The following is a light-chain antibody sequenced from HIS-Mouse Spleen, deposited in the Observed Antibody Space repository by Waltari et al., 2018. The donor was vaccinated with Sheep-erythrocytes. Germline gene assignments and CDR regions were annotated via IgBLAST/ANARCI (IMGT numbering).Light chain of an antibody. V-gene: IGLV2-23*01. CDR3: CSYAGSSTPWV. J-gene: IGLJ3*02. CDR1: SSDVGSYNL. Sequence: QSALTQPASVSGSPGQSITISCTGPSSDVGSYNLVPWYQQHQGKAPKLMIYEGSKRPSGVSNRVSGSKSGNTASLTIAGLQAEDEADYYCCSYAGSSTPWVFGGGTKLTVL. CDR2: EGS.